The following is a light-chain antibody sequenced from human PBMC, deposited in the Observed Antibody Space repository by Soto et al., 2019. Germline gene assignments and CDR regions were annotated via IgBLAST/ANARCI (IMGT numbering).Light chain of an antibody. V-gene: IGLV1-44*01. CDR3: AAWDDSLIGYV. Sequence: QSVLTQPPSASGTPGQRVTISCSGSGSNIGSNTVNWYQQLPGTAPKLLIYNNSQRPSGVPDRFSGSKSGTSASLAISGLQSDIEADYYCAAWDDSLIGYVFGIGTKLTVL. CDR2: NNS. CDR1: GSNIGSNT. J-gene: IGLJ1*01.